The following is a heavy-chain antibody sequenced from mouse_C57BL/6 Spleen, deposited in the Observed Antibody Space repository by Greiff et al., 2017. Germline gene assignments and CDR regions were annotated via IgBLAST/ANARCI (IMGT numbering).Heavy chain of an antibody. CDR3: ARGGNGYYFDY. D-gene: IGHD2-2*01. CDR2: ISYSGNT. Sequence: VQLKESGPGMVKPSQSLSLTCTVTGYSITSGYDWHWIRHFPGNKLEWMGYISYSGNTNYNPSLKSRISITHDTSKNHFFLKLNSVTTEDIATYYCARGGNGYYFDYWGQGTTLTVSS. V-gene: IGHV3-1*01. J-gene: IGHJ2*01. CDR1: GYSITSGYD.